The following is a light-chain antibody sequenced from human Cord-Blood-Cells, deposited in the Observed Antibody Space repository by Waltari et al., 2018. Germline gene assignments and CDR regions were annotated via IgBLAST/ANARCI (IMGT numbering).Light chain of an antibody. CDR3: CSYAGSYTYV. Sequence: QSALTQPRSLSGSPGQSVPLSCTGPSSDVGGYNYVSCYQQHPGKAPKLMIYDVSKRPSGVPDRFSGSKSGNTASLTISGLQAEDEADYYCCSYAGSYTYVFGTGTKVTVL. CDR1: SSDVGGYNY. CDR2: DVS. J-gene: IGLJ1*01. V-gene: IGLV2-11*01.